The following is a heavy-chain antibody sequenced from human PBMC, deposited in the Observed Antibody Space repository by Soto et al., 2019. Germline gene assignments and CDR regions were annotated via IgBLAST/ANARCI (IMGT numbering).Heavy chain of an antibody. CDR3: ARLGILTGLGL. CDR2: IYPGCWDN. V-gene: IGHV5-51*01. D-gene: IGHD3-9*01. CDR1: GYRFTSYW. J-gene: IGHJ4*02. Sequence: PWGSLKISCKGFGYRFTSYWIGWVRQVPGKGLEWRGIIYPGCWDNIYSPSFQGQVTISGDKSISTAYLQWSSLKASDTAMYYCARLGILTGLGLWGQGTLVTVSS.